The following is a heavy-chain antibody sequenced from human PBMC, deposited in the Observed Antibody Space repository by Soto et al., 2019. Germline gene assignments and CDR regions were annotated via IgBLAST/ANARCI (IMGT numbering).Heavy chain of an antibody. CDR1: GFTFHNYW. V-gene: IGHV3-7*05. CDR2: IKPDGSDK. CDR3: TTDPPAGSRAIDY. J-gene: IGHJ4*02. Sequence: GGSLRLSCAASGFTFHNYWMGWVRQTPDKGLEWVANIKPDGSDKYYVDSVKGRFTISRDNAKNSLYLQMNSLKTEDAAMYYCTTDPPAGSRAIDYWGQGTQVTVSS.